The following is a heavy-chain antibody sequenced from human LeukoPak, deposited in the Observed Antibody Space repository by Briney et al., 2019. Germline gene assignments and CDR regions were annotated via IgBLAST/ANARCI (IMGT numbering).Heavy chain of an antibody. CDR2: VFRLQTVRT. Sequence: PSETLSLTCTVSDSSITSTYYWAWFRQPPGKGVEWIATVFRLQTVRTFYNPSLESRVTMSLDPSQNQFSLNLTSVTAADTALYFCARVLHAPYLIDSWGQGTLVTVSS. D-gene: IGHD2-8*01. CDR3: ARVLHAPYLIDS. J-gene: IGHJ4*02. V-gene: IGHV4-38-2*02. CDR1: DSSITSTYY.